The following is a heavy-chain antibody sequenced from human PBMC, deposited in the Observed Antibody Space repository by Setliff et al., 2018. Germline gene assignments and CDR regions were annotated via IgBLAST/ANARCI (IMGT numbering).Heavy chain of an antibody. CDR1: GVSVSRHY. J-gene: IGHJ5*02. D-gene: IGHD1-1*01. Sequence: SETLSLTCIVSGVSVSRHYWSWIRQPPGKTLEWIGYIHTGGSTTYNPSLKSRVTLSLDTSKNHLSLNLTSVTAADTAVYYCARDVWGAGTGWFDPWGLGIPVTVSS. V-gene: IGHV4-4*08. CDR2: IHTGGST. CDR3: ARDVWGAGTGWFDP.